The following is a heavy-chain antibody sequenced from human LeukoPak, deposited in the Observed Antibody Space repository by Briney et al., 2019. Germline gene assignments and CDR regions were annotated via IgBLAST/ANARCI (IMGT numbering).Heavy chain of an antibody. CDR2: INPNSGGT. CDR1: GYTFTGYY. V-gene: IGHV1-2*02. Sequence: ASVKVSCKASGYTFTGYYMHWVRQAPGQGLEWMGWINPNSGGTNYAQKFQGRVTMTRDTSISTAYMELSRLRSDDTAVYYCARGSEVAATLADLGYWGQGTLVTVSS. D-gene: IGHD1-26*01. J-gene: IGHJ4*02. CDR3: ARGSEVAATLADLGY.